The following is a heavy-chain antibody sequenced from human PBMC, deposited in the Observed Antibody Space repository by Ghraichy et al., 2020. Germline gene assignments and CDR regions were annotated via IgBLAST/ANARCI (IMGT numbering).Heavy chain of an antibody. CDR3: TRLGEDMLSGYDY. Sequence: GESLNISCAASGFTFSGSAIHWVRQASGKGLEWVGRIRSKAESYATAYSASVKGRFTISRDDSKNTAFLQMDSLTTEDTAVYYCTRLGEDMLSGYDYWGQGTLVTVSS. CDR2: IRSKAESYAT. V-gene: IGHV3-73*01. D-gene: IGHD5-12*01. CDR1: GFTFSGSA. J-gene: IGHJ4*02.